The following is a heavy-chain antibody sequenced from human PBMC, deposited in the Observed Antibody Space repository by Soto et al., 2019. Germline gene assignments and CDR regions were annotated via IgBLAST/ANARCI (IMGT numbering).Heavy chain of an antibody. D-gene: IGHD1-7*01. CDR1: GFPFSNHA. Sequence: EVPLLESGGDFVQPGRSLRLSCAASGFPFSNHAMSWVRQAPGKGLEWLSAISATGGSTYYADSVRGRFSISRDNSKNTVFLQMDSLTAEDTAVYFCAKNYNWNFVVEYWGRGTLVTVS. V-gene: IGHV3-23*01. CDR2: ISATGGST. J-gene: IGHJ4*02. CDR3: AKNYNWNFVVEY.